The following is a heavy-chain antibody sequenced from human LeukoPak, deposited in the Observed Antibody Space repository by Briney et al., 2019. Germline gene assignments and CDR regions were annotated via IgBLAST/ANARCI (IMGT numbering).Heavy chain of an antibody. Sequence: SETLSLTCAVYGGSFSGYYWSWIRQPPGKGLEWIGEINHSGSTNYNPSLKSRVTISVDTSKNQFSLNLSSVTAADTAVYYCARSTLRPYYYDSSGYFFAFDIWGQGTMVTVSS. V-gene: IGHV4-34*01. J-gene: IGHJ3*02. CDR1: GGSFSGYY. CDR3: ARSTLRPYYYDSSGYFFAFDI. CDR2: INHSGST. D-gene: IGHD3-22*01.